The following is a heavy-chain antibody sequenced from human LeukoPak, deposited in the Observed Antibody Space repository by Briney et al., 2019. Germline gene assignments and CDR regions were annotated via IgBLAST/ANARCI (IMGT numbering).Heavy chain of an antibody. V-gene: IGHV3-7*01. D-gene: IGHD2-2*02. CDR1: GFTFTNAW. CDR3: ARRDCSSTSCYTGAFDI. CDR2: IKQDGSEK. Sequence: GGSLRLSSTVSGFTFTNAWMNWVRQAPGKGLEWVANIKQDGSEKYYVDSVKGRFTISRDNAKNSLSLQMNSLRAEDTAVYYCARRDCSSTSCYTGAFDIWGQGTMVTVSS. J-gene: IGHJ3*02.